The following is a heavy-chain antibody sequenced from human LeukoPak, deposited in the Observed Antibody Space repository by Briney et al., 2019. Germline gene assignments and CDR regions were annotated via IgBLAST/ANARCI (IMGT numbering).Heavy chain of an antibody. D-gene: IGHD2-15*01. Sequence: GASVKVSCKAFGYTFPSYYMPWVGQAPGKGLEGMGIINPSGGSTSYAQKFQGRVTMTRDTSTSTVYMELSSLRSEDTAVYYCARDGVVAATVWFDPWGQGTLVTVSS. V-gene: IGHV1-46*01. CDR1: GYTFPSYY. CDR3: ARDGVVAATVWFDP. CDR2: INPSGGST. J-gene: IGHJ5*02.